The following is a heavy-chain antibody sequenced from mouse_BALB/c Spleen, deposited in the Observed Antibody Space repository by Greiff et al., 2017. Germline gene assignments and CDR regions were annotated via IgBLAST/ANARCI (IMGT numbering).Heavy chain of an antibody. CDR2: INPSTGCT. V-gene: IGHV1-7*01. CDR1: GYTFTSYW. J-gene: IGHJ3*01. CDR3: EGNWDVRAY. Sequence: VQLQQSGAELAKPGASVKMSCKASGYTFTSYWMHWVKQRPGQGLEWIGYINPSTGCTEYNQKFKDKATLTADKSSSTAYMQLSSLTSEDSAVYYCEGNWDVRAYWGQGTLVTVSA. D-gene: IGHD4-1*01.